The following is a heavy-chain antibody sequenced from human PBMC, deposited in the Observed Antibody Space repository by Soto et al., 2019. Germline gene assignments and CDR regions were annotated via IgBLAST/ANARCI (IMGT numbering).Heavy chain of an antibody. J-gene: IGHJ6*02. Sequence: QVQLVESGGGVVQPGGSLRLSCAASGFTFRNHAMHWVRQAPGKGLECLAVIAHDGSNAFYRDSVKGRFTVSRDNSKNTLYLYMNSLRSEDTGVYYCASGDREDILVVVGARPGEYGTDIWGQGNTVIVSS. D-gene: IGHD2-15*01. CDR2: IAHDGSNA. V-gene: IGHV3-30-3*01. CDR1: GFTFRNHA. CDR3: ASGDREDILVVVGARPGEYGTDI.